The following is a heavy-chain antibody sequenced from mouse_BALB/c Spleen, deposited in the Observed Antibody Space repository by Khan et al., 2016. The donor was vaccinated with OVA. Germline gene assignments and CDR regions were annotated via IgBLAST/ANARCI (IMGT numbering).Heavy chain of an antibody. CDR2: IYPGSSNT. Sequence: QVRLQQSGPELVKPGASVKMSCKASGYTFTDYVLTWVKQRTGQGLEWIGEIYPGSSNTYYNENLKGRATLTADKSSNTAYMQLSSLTSEDSAVYCCARGGYGTSGAFWGQGTLVTVSA. D-gene: IGHD1-1*01. CDR3: ARGGYGTSGAF. J-gene: IGHJ3*01. V-gene: IGHV1-81*01. CDR1: GYTFTDYV.